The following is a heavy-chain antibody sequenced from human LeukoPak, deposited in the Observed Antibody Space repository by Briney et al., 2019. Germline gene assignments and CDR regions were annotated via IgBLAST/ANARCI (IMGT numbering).Heavy chain of an antibody. CDR3: ARVSMIVVVNDY. Sequence: GGSLRLSCAASGFTFSSYSMNWVRQAPGKGLEWVSSISSSSSYIYYADSVKGRFTISRDNAKNSLYLQMNSLRAEDTAMYYCARVSMIVVVNDYWGQGTLVTVSS. CDR2: ISSSSSYI. J-gene: IGHJ4*02. V-gene: IGHV3-21*01. CDR1: GFTFSSYS. D-gene: IGHD3-22*01.